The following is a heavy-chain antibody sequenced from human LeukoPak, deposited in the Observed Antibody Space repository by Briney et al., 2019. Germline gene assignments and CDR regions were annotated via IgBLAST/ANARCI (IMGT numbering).Heavy chain of an antibody. CDR1: GDSISGSSYY. CDR2: IHYSGST. D-gene: IGHD3-22*01. Sequence: SETLSLTCTVSGDSISGSSYYWCWIRQPPGKGLEWIGSIHYSGSTQYNPSLKSRLTTSIDTSKNHFSLKLSSVTAADTAVYYCARAPRHYYDSSGYYYYFDYWGQGTLVTVSS. V-gene: IGHV4-39*02. CDR3: ARAPRHYYDSSGYYYYFDY. J-gene: IGHJ4*02.